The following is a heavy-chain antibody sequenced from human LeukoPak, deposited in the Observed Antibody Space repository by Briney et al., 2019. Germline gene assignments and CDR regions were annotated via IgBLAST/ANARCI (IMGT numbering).Heavy chain of an antibody. CDR3: ARERPGSASAFD. V-gene: IGHV1-69*04. J-gene: IGHJ4*02. Sequence: SVKVSCKASGGTFSSYAISWVRQAPGQGLEWMGRIIPILGIANYAQKFQGRVTITTDKSTSTAYMELSSLRSEDTAVYYCARERPGSASAFDWGQGTLVTVSS. CDR2: IIPILGIA. CDR1: GGTFSSYA. D-gene: IGHD6-25*01.